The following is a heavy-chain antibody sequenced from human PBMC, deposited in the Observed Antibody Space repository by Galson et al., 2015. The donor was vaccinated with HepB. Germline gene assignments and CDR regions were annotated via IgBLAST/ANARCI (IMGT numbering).Heavy chain of an antibody. D-gene: IGHD4-23*01. CDR2: ISDGGDTT. V-gene: IGHV3-23*01. J-gene: IGHJ4*02. CDR3: VKDWRGNTCDATCMGN. CDR1: GFTFITYT. Sequence: SLRLSCAASGFTFITYTMTWVRQAPGKGLEWVSSISDGGDTTCYADSVEGRFTISRDNSKNMVYLQLNSLRVEDTAIYYCVKDWRGNTCDATCMGNWGQGTLVTVSS.